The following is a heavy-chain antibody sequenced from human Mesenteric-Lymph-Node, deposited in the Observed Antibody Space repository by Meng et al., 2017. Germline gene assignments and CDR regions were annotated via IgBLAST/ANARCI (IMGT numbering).Heavy chain of an antibody. J-gene: IGHJ4*02. D-gene: IGHD6-19*01. CDR2: MNPNSGNT. Sequence: QGQLLQSGAAVKKPGASVKVSCKASGETFTSYDINWVRQASGQGLEWMGWMNPNSGNTGYAQKFQGRVTMTRNNSISTAYMELSSLRSEDTAVYYCAIRTVAGTFFFDYWGQGTLVTVSS. V-gene: IGHV1-8*01. CDR3: AIRTVAGTFFFDY. CDR1: GETFTSYD.